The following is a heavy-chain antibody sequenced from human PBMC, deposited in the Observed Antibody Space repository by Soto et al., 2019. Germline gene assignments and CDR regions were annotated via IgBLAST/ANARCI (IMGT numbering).Heavy chain of an antibody. D-gene: IGHD3-10*01. V-gene: IGHV1-46*03. CDR3: ARAPNYYGSGSEPSMDV. J-gene: IGHJ6*03. CDR2: INPSGGST. Sequence: GASVKVSCKASGYTFTSYYMHWVRQAPGQGLEWMGIINPSGGSTSYAQKFQGRVTMTRDTSTSTVYMELSSLRSEDTAVYYCARAPNYYGSGSEPSMDVWGKGTTVTVSS. CDR1: GYTFTSYY.